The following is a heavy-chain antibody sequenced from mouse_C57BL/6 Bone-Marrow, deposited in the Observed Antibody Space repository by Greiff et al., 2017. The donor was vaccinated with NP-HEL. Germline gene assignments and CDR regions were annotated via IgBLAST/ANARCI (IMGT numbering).Heavy chain of an antibody. J-gene: IGHJ3*01. D-gene: IGHD2-4*01. CDR3: ARGGIYYDYAWFAY. Sequence: QVQLQQSGAELVRPGTSVKVSCKASGYAFTNYLIEWVKQRPGQGLEWIGVINPGSGGTNYTEKFKGKATLTADKSSSTDYMQLSSLTSEDSAVYFCARGGIYYDYAWFAYWGQGTLVTVSA. CDR2: INPGSGGT. V-gene: IGHV1-54*01. CDR1: GYAFTNYL.